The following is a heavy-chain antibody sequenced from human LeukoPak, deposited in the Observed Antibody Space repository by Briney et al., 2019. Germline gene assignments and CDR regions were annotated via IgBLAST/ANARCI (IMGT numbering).Heavy chain of an antibody. Sequence: SETLSLTCAVYGGSFSGYYWSWIRQPPGKGLEWIGEINHSGSTNYNPSLKSRVTISVDTSKNQFSLKLSSVTAADTAVYYCARVYGIFGVVSSARREDVWGKGTTVTVSS. CDR1: GGSFSGYY. J-gene: IGHJ6*04. CDR3: ARVYGIFGVVSSARREDV. CDR2: INHSGST. V-gene: IGHV4-34*01. D-gene: IGHD3-3*01.